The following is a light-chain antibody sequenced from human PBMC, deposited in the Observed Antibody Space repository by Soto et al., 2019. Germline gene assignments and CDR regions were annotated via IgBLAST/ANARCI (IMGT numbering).Light chain of an antibody. Sequence: QSVLTQPPSVSGAPGQRVTISCTGSSSNIGAGYDVHWYQQLPGTAPKLLVHGNTDRPSGVPDRFSGSKSGTSASLAITGLQAEDEADYYYQSYDSSLSGGLFGGGTKLTVL. J-gene: IGLJ2*01. CDR3: QSYDSSLSGGL. CDR2: GNT. CDR1: SSNIGAGYD. V-gene: IGLV1-40*01.